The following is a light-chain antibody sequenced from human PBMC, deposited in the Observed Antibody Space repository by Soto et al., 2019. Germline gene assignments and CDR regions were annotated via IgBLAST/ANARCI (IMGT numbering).Light chain of an antibody. CDR3: QQYDIDGT. J-gene: IGKJ1*01. CDR2: DAS. CDR1: RSVRRH. V-gene: IGKV3-15*01. Sequence: EIVMTQSPATLSVSPGERATLSCRASRSVRRHLAWYQQKPGQAPRLLIYDASTRATGIPARFSGSGSGTEFTLTISSLQSEDFAVYYCQQYDIDGTFGQGTKVEIK.